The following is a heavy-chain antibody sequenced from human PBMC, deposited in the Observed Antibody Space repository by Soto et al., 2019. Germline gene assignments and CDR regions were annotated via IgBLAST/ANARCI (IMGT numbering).Heavy chain of an antibody. D-gene: IGHD3-22*01. V-gene: IGHV3-11*01. Sequence: PGGSLRLSCAASGFTFFSDYYMTWIRQAPGKGLEWVSSISSSGDYTYYADSLKGRFTISRDNAKKSLFLQVNGLRAEDTAVYYCARETPDKSFDIWGQGTMVTVSS. CDR3: ARETPDKSFDI. CDR1: GFTFFSDYY. CDR2: ISSSGDYT. J-gene: IGHJ3*02.